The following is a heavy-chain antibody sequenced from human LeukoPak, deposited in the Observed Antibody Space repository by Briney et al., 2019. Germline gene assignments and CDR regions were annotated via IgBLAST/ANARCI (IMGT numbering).Heavy chain of an antibody. J-gene: IGHJ6*03. Sequence: SETLSLTCIVSGDSISRSNYFWGWIRQPPGKGLEWIGSIYYNGITYSNPSLKSRVTISVDTSKNQFSLKLSSVTAADTAVYYCARVGRIDFWSGYFQGGIYYMDVWGKGTTVTVSS. V-gene: IGHV4-39*07. CDR3: ARVGRIDFWSGYFQGGIYYMDV. CDR1: GDSISRSNYF. D-gene: IGHD3-3*01. CDR2: IYYNGIT.